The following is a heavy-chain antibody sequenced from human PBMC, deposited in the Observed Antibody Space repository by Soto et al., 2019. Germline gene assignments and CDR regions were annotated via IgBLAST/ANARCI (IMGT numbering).Heavy chain of an antibody. CDR2: IKQDGSEK. V-gene: IGHV3-7*03. Sequence: GGSLRLSCAASGFTFSSYWMSWVRQAPGKGLEWVANIKQDGSEKYYVDSVKGRFTISRDNAKNSLYLQMNSLRAEDTAVYYCARGPPYYYYYGMDVWGQGPTVTVSS. CDR1: GFTFSSYW. J-gene: IGHJ6*02. CDR3: ARGPPYYYYYGMDV.